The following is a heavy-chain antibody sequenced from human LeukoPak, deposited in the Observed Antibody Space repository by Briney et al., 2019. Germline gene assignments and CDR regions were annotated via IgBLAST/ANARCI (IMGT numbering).Heavy chain of an antibody. D-gene: IGHD2-21*01. Sequence: ASVKVSCKASGYTFTGYYMHWVRQAPGQGLEWMGWINPNSGGTNYAQKFQGRVTMTRDTSISTAYMELSRLRSDDTAVYYCARVGGAGSPDYYYYMDVWGKGTTVTVSS. CDR3: ARVGGAGSPDYYYYMDV. J-gene: IGHJ6*03. CDR1: GYTFTGYY. V-gene: IGHV1-2*02. CDR2: INPNSGGT.